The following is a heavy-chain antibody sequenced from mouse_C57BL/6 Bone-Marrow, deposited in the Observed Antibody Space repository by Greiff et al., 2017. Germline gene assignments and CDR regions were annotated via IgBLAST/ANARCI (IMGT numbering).Heavy chain of an antibody. V-gene: IGHV2-2*01. CDR2: IWRGGST. J-gene: IGHJ3*01. D-gene: IGHD2-5*01. Sequence: QVQLQQSGPGLVQPSQSLSITCTASGYSLTSYGVHWVRQSPGKGLEWLGVIWRGGSTDYNDANITRQSIIKDHSKSQVFFEMNSLQADDTAIYYCASYSNYGWFAYWGQGTLGTVSA. CDR1: GYSLTSYG. CDR3: ASYSNYGWFAY.